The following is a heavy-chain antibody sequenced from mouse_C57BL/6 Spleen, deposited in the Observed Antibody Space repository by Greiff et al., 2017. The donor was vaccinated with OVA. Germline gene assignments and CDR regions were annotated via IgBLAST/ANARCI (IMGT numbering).Heavy chain of an antibody. J-gene: IGHJ3*01. V-gene: IGHV1-81*01. D-gene: IGHD2-4*01. Sequence: ESGAELARPGASVKLSCKASGYTFTSYGISWVKQRTGQGLEWIGEIYPRSGNTYYNEKFKGKATLTADKSSSTAYMELRSLTSEDSAVYVCARGYDYDGGFAYWGQGTLVTVSA. CDR2: IYPRSGNT. CDR1: GYTFTSYG. CDR3: ARGYDYDGGFAY.